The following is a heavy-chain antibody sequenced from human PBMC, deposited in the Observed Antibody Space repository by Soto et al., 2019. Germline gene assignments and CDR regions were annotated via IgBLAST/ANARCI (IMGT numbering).Heavy chain of an antibody. D-gene: IGHD3-16*01. V-gene: IGHV1-69*06. CDR1: GGTFSSYA. Sequence: QVQLVQSGAEVKKPGSSVKVACKASGGTFSSYAISWVRQAPGQGLEWMGGIIPIFGTANYAQKFQGRVTITADKSTTRAYMELSSLRSEATAVYYCARGTRIATDWGWFDPCGQGTLVTVSS. CDR2: IIPIFGTA. CDR3: ARGTRIATDWGWFDP. J-gene: IGHJ5*02.